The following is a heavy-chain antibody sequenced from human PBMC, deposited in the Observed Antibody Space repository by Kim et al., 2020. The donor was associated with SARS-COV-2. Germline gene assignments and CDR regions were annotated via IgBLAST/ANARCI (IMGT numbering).Heavy chain of an antibody. D-gene: IGHD3-10*01. CDR3: ARNFGLATMSGDV. Sequence: GGSLRLSCTASGFTFSPFAMHWVRQAPGKGLEWVAVIRADESKKYYAESVKDRFTVSRDNSKNTLYLQMNSLRAEDTAIYYCARNFGLATMSGDVWGLGTMVTVSS. J-gene: IGHJ3*01. CDR1: GFTFSPFA. CDR2: IRADESKK. V-gene: IGHV3-33*01.